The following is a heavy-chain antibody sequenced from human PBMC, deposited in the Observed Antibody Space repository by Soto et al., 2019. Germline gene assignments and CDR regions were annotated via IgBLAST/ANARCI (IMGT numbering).Heavy chain of an antibody. Sequence: SETLSLSCTVSGASISVHSYYWTWIRQPPGKGLEWIGSSYYSGTTYFNPSLKSRATMSVDTSKNQFSLRLTSVTAADTAIYYCTRPYYWNDQYFDPLGPGALVTVSS. CDR2: SYYSGTT. CDR3: TRPYYWNDQYFDP. J-gene: IGHJ5*02. V-gene: IGHV4-39*01. CDR1: GASISVHSYY. D-gene: IGHD1-1*01.